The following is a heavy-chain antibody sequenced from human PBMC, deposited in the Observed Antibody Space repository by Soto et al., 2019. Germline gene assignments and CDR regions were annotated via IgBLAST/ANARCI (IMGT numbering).Heavy chain of an antibody. Sequence: QVQLQESGPGLVKSSGALSLTCSVSGGSISSSNWWCWVRQPPGQGLEWIGEIYHSGSNNYNPSLNSRVTKSVYKSKNQFSLKLSSVTAADTAVYYCARDYMVRGVMRWFDPWGQGTLVTVSS. CDR2: IYHSGSN. J-gene: IGHJ5*02. V-gene: IGHV4-4*02. CDR1: GGSISSSNW. CDR3: ARDYMVRGVMRWFDP. D-gene: IGHD3-10*01.